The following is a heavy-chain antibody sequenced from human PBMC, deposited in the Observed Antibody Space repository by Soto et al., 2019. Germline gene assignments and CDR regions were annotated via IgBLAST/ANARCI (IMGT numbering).Heavy chain of an antibody. J-gene: IGHJ6*03. V-gene: IGHV4-39*01. CDR3: VRQGATLNYYYMDV. CDR2: IYYRWSN. CDR1: GGSISSSIHY. Sequence: SETLSLTCSVSGGSISSSIHYWGWIRQPPGKGLEWIGSIYYRWSNYYNPSLKSRVTISADTSKEQFSLKLSSVTAADTAVYYCVRQGATLNYYYMDVWGKGTTVTVSS.